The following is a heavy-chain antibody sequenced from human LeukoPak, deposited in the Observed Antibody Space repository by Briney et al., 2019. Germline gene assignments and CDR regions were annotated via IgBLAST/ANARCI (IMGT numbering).Heavy chain of an antibody. J-gene: IGHJ3*02. V-gene: IGHV3-9*01. CDR3: AKDIGAVAGYAFDI. CDR1: GFTFSSYS. D-gene: IGHD6-19*01. Sequence: GGSLRLSCAASGFTFSSYSMNWVRQAPGKGLEWVSGISWNSGSIGYADSVKGRFTISRDNAKNSLYLQMNSLRAEDTALYYCAKDIGAVAGYAFDIWGQGTMVTVSS. CDR2: ISWNSGSI.